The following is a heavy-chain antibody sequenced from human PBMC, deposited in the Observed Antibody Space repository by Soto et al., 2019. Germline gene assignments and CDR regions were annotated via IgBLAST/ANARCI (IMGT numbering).Heavy chain of an antibody. CDR2: INAGNGNT. CDR3: ARELVKQWLAGYYYYGMDV. CDR1: GYTFTSYA. V-gene: IGHV1-3*01. D-gene: IGHD6-19*01. Sequence: QVQLVQSGAEVKKPGASVKVSCKASGYTFTSYAMHWVRQAPGQRLEWMGWINAGNGNTKYSQKFQGRVTVTRGTVARTTNRELSSLRSEDRAVYYGARELVKQWLAGYYYYGMDVWGQGTTVTASS. J-gene: IGHJ6*02.